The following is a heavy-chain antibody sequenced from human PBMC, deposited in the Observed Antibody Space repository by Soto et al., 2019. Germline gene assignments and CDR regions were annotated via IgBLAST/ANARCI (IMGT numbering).Heavy chain of an antibody. J-gene: IGHJ4*02. D-gene: IGHD6-6*01. V-gene: IGHV3-53*01. Sequence: WGSLRLSCAASGFTVSSNYINCFRQAPWKGLEWLSIIYSDGTTYYADSVKGRFTISRDNFKNTLYLQMNNLRAEDTAVYYCAILSNWGQGTLVTVSS. CDR2: IYSDGTT. CDR1: GFTVSSNY. CDR3: AILSN.